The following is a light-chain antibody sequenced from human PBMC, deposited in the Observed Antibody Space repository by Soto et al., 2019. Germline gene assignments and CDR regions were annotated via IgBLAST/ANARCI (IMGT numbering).Light chain of an antibody. J-gene: IGLJ1*01. CDR1: SSDVGGYNY. V-gene: IGLV2-14*01. Sequence: QSLLTHPASLSGSPGQSITISCTGTSSDVGGYNYVSWYQQHPGKAPKLMIYEVSNRPSGVSNRFSGSKSGHTASLTISGLQSEDEADYFCTSYTSSTTLDVFGTGTKVTAL. CDR3: TSYTSSTTLDV. CDR2: EVS.